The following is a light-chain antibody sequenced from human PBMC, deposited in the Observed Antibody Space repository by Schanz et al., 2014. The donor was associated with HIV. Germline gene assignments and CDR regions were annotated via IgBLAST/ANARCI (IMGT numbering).Light chain of an antibody. Sequence: ETVLTQSPGSLSLSPGERATLSCRASQSISNTYLAWYQQKPGQAPRLLIYDASNRATGIPDRFSGGESGTDFTLTINRMEPEDCAVYYCHQYGSLPWTFGQGTKVEVK. CDR2: DAS. J-gene: IGKJ1*01. CDR1: QSISNTY. V-gene: IGKV3-20*01. CDR3: HQYGSLPWT.